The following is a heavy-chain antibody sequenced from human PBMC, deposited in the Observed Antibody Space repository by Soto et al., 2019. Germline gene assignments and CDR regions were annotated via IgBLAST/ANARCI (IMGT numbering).Heavy chain of an antibody. CDR2: IVPMLNVA. J-gene: IGHJ4*02. D-gene: IGHD5-12*01. V-gene: IGHV1-69*02. CDR3: ARNSPIGSVCSGYDAIDS. CDR1: GGTFSSYT. Sequence: QVQLVQSGAEVRKPGSSVKVSCKASGGTFSSYTITWVRQAPGQGLEWMGRIVPMLNVADYGQTFQGKVTSSADRSTSTAFRELSGRRSEDTAVYYCARNSPIGSVCSGYDAIDSWGQGTLVTVSS.